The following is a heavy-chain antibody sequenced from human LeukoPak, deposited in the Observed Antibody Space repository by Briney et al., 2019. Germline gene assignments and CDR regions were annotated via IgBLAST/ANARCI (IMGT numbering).Heavy chain of an antibody. CDR1: GFTFSNYA. Sequence: GGSLRLSCSASGFTFSNYAMHWVRQAPGKGLEYISAITGNGGTIYYADSVKGRFTISRDNSKNTLYLQMSGLRGEDTALYYCVSLGAAGRFDPWGQGTLVTVSS. CDR3: VSLGAAGRFDP. V-gene: IGHV3-64D*09. CDR2: ITGNGGTI. D-gene: IGHD6-13*01. J-gene: IGHJ5*02.